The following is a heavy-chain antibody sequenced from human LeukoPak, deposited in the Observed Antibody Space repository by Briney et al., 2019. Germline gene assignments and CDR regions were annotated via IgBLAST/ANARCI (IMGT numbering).Heavy chain of an antibody. CDR3: AKGLWYYNDSSGYVDY. V-gene: IGHV3-30*18. CDR1: GFTFSSCG. CDR2: ISYDGSDK. J-gene: IGHJ4*02. D-gene: IGHD3-22*01. Sequence: GGSLRLSCAASGFTFSSCGMHWVRQAPGKGLEWVAVISYDGSDKYYADSVKGRFTISRDNSKNTLYLQMNSLRAEDTAVYYCAKGLWYYNDSSGYVDYWGQGTLVTVSS.